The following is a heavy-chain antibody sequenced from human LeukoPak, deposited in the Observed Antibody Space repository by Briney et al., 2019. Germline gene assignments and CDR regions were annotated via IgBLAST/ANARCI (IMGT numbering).Heavy chain of an antibody. CDR2: IWYDGSNK. Sequence: PGGSLRLSCAASGFTFSRYTMHWVRQAPGKGLEWVTLIWYDGSNKYYADSVEGRFTISRDNSKNTLYLQMNSLRAEDTAVYYCAREGNTVTNNPYDYWGQGTLVTVSS. D-gene: IGHD4-17*01. V-gene: IGHV3-33*01. J-gene: IGHJ4*02. CDR1: GFTFSRYT. CDR3: AREGNTVTNNPYDY.